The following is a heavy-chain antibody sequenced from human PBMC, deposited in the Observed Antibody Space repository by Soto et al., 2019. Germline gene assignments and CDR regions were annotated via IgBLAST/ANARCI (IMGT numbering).Heavy chain of an antibody. Sequence: QVQLVESGGGVVQPGRSLRLSCAASGFTFSSYGMHWVRQAPGKGLEWVAVIWNDGSNKYYADSVKGRFTISRDNSKNTLYLQMNSLRAEDTAVYYCARSRVGATTNWFDPWGQGTLVTVSS. V-gene: IGHV3-33*01. CDR1: GFTFSSYG. J-gene: IGHJ5*02. CDR3: ARSRVGATTNWFDP. CDR2: IWNDGSNK. D-gene: IGHD1-26*01.